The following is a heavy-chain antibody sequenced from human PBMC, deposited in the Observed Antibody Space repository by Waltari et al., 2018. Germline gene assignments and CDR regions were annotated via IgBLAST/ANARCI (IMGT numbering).Heavy chain of an antibody. Sequence: QVQLQQWGAGLLEPSETLSLTCAVYGGSFSDYYFHWIRQPPGKGLEWIGEISHEGTTNYNPPLKSRVTISVDKSKNQFSLKLTSLTAADTAVYYCARPGDLGGTSFHYWGQGTLVTVSS. J-gene: IGHJ4*02. CDR1: GGSFSDYY. V-gene: IGHV4-34*01. CDR2: ISHEGTT. D-gene: IGHD1-26*01. CDR3: ARPGDLGGTSFHY.